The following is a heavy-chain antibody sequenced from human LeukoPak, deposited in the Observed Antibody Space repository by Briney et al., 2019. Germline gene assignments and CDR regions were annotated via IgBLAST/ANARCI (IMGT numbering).Heavy chain of an antibody. CDR2: IKSKTDGGTT. Sequence: PGGSLRLSCAASGFTFSSYSIHWVRQAPGKGLEWVGRIKSKTDGGTTDYAAPVKGRFTISRDDSKNTLYLQMNSLKTEDTAVYYCTTDQNLLTRLPLIHWGQGTLVTVSS. CDR3: TTDQNLLTRLPLIH. J-gene: IGHJ4*02. CDR1: GFTFSSYS. D-gene: IGHD2-8*01. V-gene: IGHV3-15*01.